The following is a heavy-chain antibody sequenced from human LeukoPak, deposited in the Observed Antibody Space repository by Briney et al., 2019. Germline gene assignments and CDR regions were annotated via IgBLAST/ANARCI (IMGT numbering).Heavy chain of an antibody. CDR2: AYHTGTS. CDR3: TRVVNGGHFDY. D-gene: IGHD2-8*01. J-gene: IGHJ4*02. V-gene: IGHV4-59*01. Sequence: SETLSLTCSVSGASINDYYWTWIRQPPGKGLEWIGYAYHTGTSGYHPSLKSRVAMSLDTSKNQVSLKLRSVTAADTAVYFCTRVVNGGHFDYWGQGTLVTVSS. CDR1: GASINDYY.